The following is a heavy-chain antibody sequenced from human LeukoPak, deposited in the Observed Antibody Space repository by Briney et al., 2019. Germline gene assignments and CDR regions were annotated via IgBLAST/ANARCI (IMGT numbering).Heavy chain of an antibody. CDR2: ISGSATTT. D-gene: IGHD1-1*01. CDR3: ARDLPNGYFDY. Sequence: GGSLRLSCAASGFTFSDYYMSWIRQAPGKGLEWVSFISGSATTTYYVDSVKGRFTLSRDNAKNSLYLQMNSLRVEDTAVYYCARDLPNGYFDYWGQGTLVTVSS. J-gene: IGHJ4*02. V-gene: IGHV3-11*04. CDR1: GFTFSDYY.